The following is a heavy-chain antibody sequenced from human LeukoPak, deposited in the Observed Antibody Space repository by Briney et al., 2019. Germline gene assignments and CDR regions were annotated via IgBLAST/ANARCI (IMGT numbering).Heavy chain of an antibody. D-gene: IGHD6-13*01. CDR2: IYYSEST. J-gene: IGHJ4*02. V-gene: IGHV4-59*08. CDR1: GGSISTYY. CDR3: ARHNRIAAAGTFDY. Sequence: SETLSLTCTVSGGSISTYYWSWIRRPPGKGLEWIGYIYYSESTNYNPSLKSRVTISVDTSKNQFSLKLSSVTAADTAVYYCARHNRIAAAGTFDYWGQGTLVTVSS.